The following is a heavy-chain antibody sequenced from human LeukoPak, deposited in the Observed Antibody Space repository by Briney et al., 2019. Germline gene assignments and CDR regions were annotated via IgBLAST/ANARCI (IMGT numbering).Heavy chain of an antibody. V-gene: IGHV4-31*03. D-gene: IGHD1-26*01. CDR3: ARGGSYSPYYFDY. CDR2: IYYSGST. CDR1: GGSISSGGYY. J-gene: IGHJ4*02. Sequence: SETLSLTCTVSGGSISSGGYYWSWNRQHPGKGLEWIGYIYYSGSTYYNPSLKSRVTISVDTSKNQFSLKLSSVTAADTAVYYCARGGSYSPYYFDYWGQGTLVTVSS.